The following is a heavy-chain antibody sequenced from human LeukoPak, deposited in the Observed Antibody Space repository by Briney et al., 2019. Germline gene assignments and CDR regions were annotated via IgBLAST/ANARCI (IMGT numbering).Heavy chain of an antibody. Sequence: GGSLRLSCEASGFTFSTYNMNWVRQAPGKRLEWVSSITSSSSYVFYADSVKGRFTISRDNAKNSLYLQMNSLRAEDTAVYYCARDSLASWELPFDYWGQGTLVTVSS. J-gene: IGHJ4*02. D-gene: IGHD1-26*01. CDR3: ARDSLASWELPFDY. CDR1: GFTFSTYN. V-gene: IGHV3-21*01. CDR2: ITSSSSYV.